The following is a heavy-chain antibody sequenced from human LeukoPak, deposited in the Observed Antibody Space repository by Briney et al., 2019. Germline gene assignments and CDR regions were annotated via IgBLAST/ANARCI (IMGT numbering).Heavy chain of an antibody. D-gene: IGHD3-10*01. CDR1: GGSISGYY. J-gene: IGHJ5*02. CDR2: IYYSGST. Sequence: SETLSLTCTVSGGSISGYYWSWIRQPPGKGLEWIGYIYYSGSTNYNPSLKSRVTISVDTSKNQFSLKLSSVTAADTAVYYCARALDNYYGSARVDPWGQGTLVTVSS. CDR3: ARALDNYYGSARVDP. V-gene: IGHV4-59*01.